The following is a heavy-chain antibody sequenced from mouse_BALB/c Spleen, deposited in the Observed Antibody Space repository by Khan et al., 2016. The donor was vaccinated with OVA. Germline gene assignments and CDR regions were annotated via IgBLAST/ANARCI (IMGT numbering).Heavy chain of an antibody. D-gene: IGHD1-1*02. V-gene: IGHV1S137*01. CDR1: GYTFTDFT. CDR2: ISTYYGDV. J-gene: IGHJ3*01. CDR3: GRGGGVDRFAY. Sequence: QVQLKQSGAELVRPGVSVKISCKGSGYTFTDFTMHWVKQSHAKSLEWIGVISTYYGDVTYNQKFKGKATMTVDKSSSTAYMELARLTSEDSAIYFWGRGGGVDRFAYWGQGTLVTVSA.